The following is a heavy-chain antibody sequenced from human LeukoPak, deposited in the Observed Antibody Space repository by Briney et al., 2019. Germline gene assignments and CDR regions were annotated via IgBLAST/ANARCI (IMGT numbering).Heavy chain of an antibody. D-gene: IGHD2-2*02. V-gene: IGHV1-18*01. CDR3: ATEKRYRSSTSCYTPYYYYYYGMDV. Sequence: ASVKVSCKASGYTFTSYGISWVRQAPGQGLEWMGWISAYNGNTNYAQKFQGRVTMTEDTSTDTAYMELSSLRSEDTAVYYCATEKRYRSSTSCYTPYYYYYYGMDVWGQGTTVTVSS. J-gene: IGHJ6*02. CDR1: GYTFTSYG. CDR2: ISAYNGNT.